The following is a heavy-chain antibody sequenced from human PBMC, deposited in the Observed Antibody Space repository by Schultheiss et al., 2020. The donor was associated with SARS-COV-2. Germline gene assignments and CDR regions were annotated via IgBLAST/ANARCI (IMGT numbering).Heavy chain of an antibody. D-gene: IGHD3-9*01. V-gene: IGHV3-11*01. Sequence: GGSLRLSCAASGFTFSYYYMSGVRQAPGKGLEWVSYISSSGSTINYADSVKGRITISRDNAKNSVYLQMNSLRAEDTAVYYCTRLGILTGGDYWGQGTLVTVSS. J-gene: IGHJ4*02. CDR1: GFTFSYYY. CDR3: TRLGILTGGDY. CDR2: ISSSGSTI.